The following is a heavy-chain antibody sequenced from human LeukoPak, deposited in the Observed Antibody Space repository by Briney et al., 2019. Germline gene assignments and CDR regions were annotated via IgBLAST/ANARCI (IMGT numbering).Heavy chain of an antibody. Sequence: GESLTISSKGSGYSSTSYWIGWVRQMPAKDLEWMGIIYPGDSDTRYSPSSQGQVTISADKSISTAYLQWSSLKASDTAMYYCARHPAWYSSGWAPDYWGQGTLVTVSS. CDR1: GYSSTSYW. V-gene: IGHV5-51*01. CDR2: IYPGDSDT. J-gene: IGHJ4*02. D-gene: IGHD6-19*01. CDR3: ARHPAWYSSGWAPDY.